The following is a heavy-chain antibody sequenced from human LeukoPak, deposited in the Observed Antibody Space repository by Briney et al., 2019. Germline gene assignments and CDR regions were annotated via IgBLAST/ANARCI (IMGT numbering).Heavy chain of an antibody. Sequence: SETLSLTCTVSGGSISSYYWSWIRQPAGKGLEWIGRIYTSGSTNYNPSLKSRVTISVDKSKSQFSLKLSSVTAADTAVYYCARVRLLQLWFGGWYFDLWGRGTLVTVSS. CDR3: ARVRLLQLWFGGWYFDL. V-gene: IGHV4-4*07. CDR2: IYTSGST. D-gene: IGHD5-18*01. J-gene: IGHJ2*01. CDR1: GGSISSYY.